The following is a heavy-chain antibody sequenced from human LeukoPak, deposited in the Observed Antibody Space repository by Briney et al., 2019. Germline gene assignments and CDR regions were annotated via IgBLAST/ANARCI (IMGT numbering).Heavy chain of an antibody. Sequence: ASVKVSCKASGYTFTRYGISWVRQAPGQGLEWMGWISAYNGNTNYAQKLQGRVTMTTDTSTSTAYMELRSLRSGDTAVYYCARDWRASGGSYSAFDYWGQGTLVTVSS. CDR2: ISAYNGNT. CDR1: GYTFTRYG. CDR3: ARDWRASGGSYSAFDY. J-gene: IGHJ4*02. V-gene: IGHV1-18*01. D-gene: IGHD1-26*01.